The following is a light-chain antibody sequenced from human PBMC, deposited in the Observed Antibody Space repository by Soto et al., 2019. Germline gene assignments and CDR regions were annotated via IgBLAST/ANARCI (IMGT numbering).Light chain of an antibody. CDR3: QQRSNWPRLT. CDR1: QSVSNY. CDR2: DAS. J-gene: IGKJ4*01. Sequence: IVLTQSPATLSLSPGERATLSCRASQSVSNYLAWYQQKPGQAPRLLIYDASNRATGIPARFSGSGSGTDFTLTISRLEPEDFTVYYCQQRSNWPRLTFGGGTKVEIK. V-gene: IGKV3-11*01.